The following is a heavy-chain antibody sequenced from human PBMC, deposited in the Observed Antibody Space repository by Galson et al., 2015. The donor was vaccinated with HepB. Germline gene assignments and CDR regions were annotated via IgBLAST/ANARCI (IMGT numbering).Heavy chain of an antibody. CDR1: GFTFDDYA. Sequence: LRLSCAASGFTFDDYAMSWVRQAPGKGLEWVSGITWNSGNVAYSDSVRGRFTISRDNAKNSLYLQMSSVRAEDTALYFCAKDTGGKYNDFWSGYFAYFDYWGQGALVTVSS. V-gene: IGHV3-9*01. CDR3: AKDTGGKYNDFWSGYFAYFDY. J-gene: IGHJ4*02. CDR2: ITWNSGNV. D-gene: IGHD3-3*01.